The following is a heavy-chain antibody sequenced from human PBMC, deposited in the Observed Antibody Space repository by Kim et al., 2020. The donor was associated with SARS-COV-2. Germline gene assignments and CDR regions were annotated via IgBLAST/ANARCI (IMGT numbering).Heavy chain of an antibody. V-gene: IGHV1-18*01. D-gene: IGHD3-16*01. CDR2: ISAYNGNT. J-gene: IGHJ6*02. Sequence: ASVKVSCKASGYTFTSYGISWVRQAPGQGLEWMGWISAYNGNTNYAQKLQGRVTMTTDTSTSTAYMELRSLRSDDTAVYYCAVSSPQGESRPDDYYYYGMDVWGQGTTVTVSS. CDR1: GYTFTSYG. CDR3: AVSSPQGESRPDDYYYYGMDV.